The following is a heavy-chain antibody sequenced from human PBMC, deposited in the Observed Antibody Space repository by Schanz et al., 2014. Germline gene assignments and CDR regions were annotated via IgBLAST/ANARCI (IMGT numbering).Heavy chain of an antibody. CDR3: ARPALWFGDNCFDP. J-gene: IGHJ5*02. CDR2: IKSDGSST. Sequence: EVQLVESGGGLVKPGGSLRLSCLASGFTFSSYWMHWVRQVPGKGLVWVSRIKSDGSSTSYADSVKGRFTISRDNAKNTLYLQMNSLRAEDTAVYYCARPALWFGDNCFDPWGQGTLVTVSS. D-gene: IGHD3-10*01. V-gene: IGHV3-74*02. CDR1: GFTFSSYW.